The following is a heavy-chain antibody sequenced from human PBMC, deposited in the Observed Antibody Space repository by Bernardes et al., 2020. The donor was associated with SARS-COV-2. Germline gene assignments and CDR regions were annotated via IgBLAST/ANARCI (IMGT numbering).Heavy chain of an antibody. CDR3: VGGEWLQKYQH. CDR1: GYFISSGYY. Sequence: SETLSLTCAVSGYFISSGYYWGWIRQPPGKGLEWIGSIYHSGSTYYNPSLKSRVTISVDTSKNQFSLRLSSVTAADTAVYYCVGGEWLQKYQHWGQGTLVTVYS. D-gene: IGHD3-3*01. V-gene: IGHV4-38-2*01. J-gene: IGHJ1*01. CDR2: IYHSGST.